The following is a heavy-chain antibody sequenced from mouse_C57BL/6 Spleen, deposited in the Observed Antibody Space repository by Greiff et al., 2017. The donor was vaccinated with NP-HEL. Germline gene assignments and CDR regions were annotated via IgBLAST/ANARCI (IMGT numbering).Heavy chain of an antibody. CDR1: GYSFTGYY. CDR3: ARRPYYGNFYYFDY. CDR2: INPSTGGT. V-gene: IGHV1-42*01. D-gene: IGHD2-10*01. Sequence: EVKLQESGPELVKPGASVKISCKASGYSFTGYYMNWVKQSPEKSLEWIGEINPSTGGTTYNQKFKAKATLTVDKSSSTAYMQLKSLTSEDSAVYYCARRPYYGNFYYFDYWGQGTTLTVSS. J-gene: IGHJ2*01.